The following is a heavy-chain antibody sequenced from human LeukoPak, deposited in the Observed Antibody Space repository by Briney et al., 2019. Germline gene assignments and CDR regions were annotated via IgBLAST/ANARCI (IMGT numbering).Heavy chain of an antibody. J-gene: IGHJ3*02. V-gene: IGHV4-38-2*02. CDR1: GYSITSAYY. D-gene: IGHD3-10*01. Sequence: SETLSLTCTVSGYSITSAYYWGWIRQPPGKGLEWIGSFFLKGSTYYNPSLKSRVIILVDTAKNHFSLNLSSVTAADTAFYYCARSDGYGLVGIWGQGTMVTVSS. CDR3: ARSDGYGLVGI. CDR2: FFLKGST.